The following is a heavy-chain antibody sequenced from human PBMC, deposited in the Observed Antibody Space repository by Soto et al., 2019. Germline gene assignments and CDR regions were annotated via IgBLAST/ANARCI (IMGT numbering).Heavy chain of an antibody. J-gene: IGHJ3*02. CDR3: VRVLKSIGWDNDVFDI. V-gene: IGHV3-74*01. CDR1: GFRLSVYW. D-gene: IGHD6-19*01. Sequence: PGGSLRLSCASSGFRLSVYWMHWVRQAPGKGLAWVSRIDTYGSATKYADSVEGRFSISKDNAENTLYLQMNNLRADDTAVYYCVRVLKSIGWDNDVFDIWGQGTMVTVSS. CDR2: IDTYGSAT.